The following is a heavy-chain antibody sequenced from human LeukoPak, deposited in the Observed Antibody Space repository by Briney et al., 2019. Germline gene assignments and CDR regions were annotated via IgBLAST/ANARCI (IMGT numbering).Heavy chain of an antibody. CDR1: GFTVSSTY. Sequence: GGSLRLSCAASGFTVSSTYMSWVRQAPGKGLEWVSVIYSGGNTYYADSVKGRFTISRDNSKNTLYLQMNSLRDEDTAVYYCARDGAAHCGGDCYSGAFDIWGQGTMVSVSS. D-gene: IGHD2-21*02. CDR2: IYSGGNT. J-gene: IGHJ3*02. CDR3: ARDGAAHCGGDCYSGAFDI. V-gene: IGHV3-53*01.